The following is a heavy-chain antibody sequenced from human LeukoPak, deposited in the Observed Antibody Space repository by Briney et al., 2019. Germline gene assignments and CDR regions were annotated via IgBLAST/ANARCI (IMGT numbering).Heavy chain of an antibody. V-gene: IGHV4-34*01. D-gene: IGHD6-6*01. CDR3: ARVQARSALDY. CDR2: VNHSGST. CDR1: GGSFSGYS. J-gene: IGHJ4*02. Sequence: PSETLSLTCAVYGGSFSGYSWTWIRQPPGKGLEWIGEVNHSGSTNYNPSLKSRVTISLDTSKNQFSLKLSSVTAADTAVYYCARVQARSALDYWGQGTLVTVSS.